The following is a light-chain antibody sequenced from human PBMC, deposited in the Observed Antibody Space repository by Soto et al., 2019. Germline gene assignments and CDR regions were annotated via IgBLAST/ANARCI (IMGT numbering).Light chain of an antibody. Sequence: EIVMTQSPATLSVSPGERATLSCRASQSVSSRSLAWYRQRPGQAPSLLIYGASSRATGIPDRFSGSGSGTDFTLTISRLEPEDFAVYYCQQYGSSPRTFGQGTKVDI. CDR3: QQYGSSPRT. V-gene: IGKV3-20*01. J-gene: IGKJ1*01. CDR1: QSVSSRS. CDR2: GAS.